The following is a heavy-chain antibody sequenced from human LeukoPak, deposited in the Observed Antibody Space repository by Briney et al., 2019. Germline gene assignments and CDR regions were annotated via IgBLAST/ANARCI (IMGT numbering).Heavy chain of an antibody. CDR3: ARGNSYGSPYDMDV. CDR1: GYTFTSYD. D-gene: IGHD5-18*01. CDR2: MNGNTGNT. Sequence: ASVKVSCKASGYTFTSYDVNWVRRATGQGPEWMGWMNGNTGNTGYAQKFQGRVTMTRDTSISTAYMELSSLSSDDTAIYYCARGNSYGSPYDMDVWGQGTTVTVSS. J-gene: IGHJ6*02. V-gene: IGHV1-8*01.